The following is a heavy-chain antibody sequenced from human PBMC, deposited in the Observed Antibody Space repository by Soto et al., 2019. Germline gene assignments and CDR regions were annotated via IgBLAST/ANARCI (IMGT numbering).Heavy chain of an antibody. D-gene: IGHD2-15*01. J-gene: IGHJ6*02. CDR1: GGTFSSYA. CDR2: IIPIFGTA. V-gene: IGHV1-69*06. CDR3: ARGCGGGSCNYYGMDV. Sequence: RASVKVSRKASGGTFSSYAISWVRQARGQGLEWMGGIIPIFGTANYAQKFQGRVTITADKSTSTAYMELSSLRSEDTAVYYCARGCGGGSCNYYGMDVWGQGTTVTVSS.